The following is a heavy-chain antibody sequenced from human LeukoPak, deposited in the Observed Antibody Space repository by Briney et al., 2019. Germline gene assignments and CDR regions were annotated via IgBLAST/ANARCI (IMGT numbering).Heavy chain of an antibody. J-gene: IGHJ5*02. CDR3: AKLRTWGVVPALQDNWFDP. CDR1: GFTFSSYA. D-gene: IGHD2-2*01. Sequence: PGGSLRLSCAASGFTFSSYAMSWVRQAPGKGLEWVSAISGSGGSTYYADSVKGRFTISRDNSKNTLYLQMNSLRAEDTAVYYCAKLRTWGVVPALQDNWFDPWGQGTLVTVSS. V-gene: IGHV3-23*01. CDR2: ISGSGGST.